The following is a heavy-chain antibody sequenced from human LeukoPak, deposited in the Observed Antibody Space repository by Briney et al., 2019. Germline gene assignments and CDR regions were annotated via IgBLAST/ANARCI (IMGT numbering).Heavy chain of an antibody. J-gene: IGHJ3*02. CDR3: AKGQITMVRGVIIPYDAFDI. CDR2: ISYDGSNK. D-gene: IGHD3-10*01. Sequence: PGGSLRLSCAASGFTFSSYGMHWVRQAPGKGLEWVAVISYDGSNKYYADSVKGRFTISRDNSKNTLYLQMNSLRAEDTAVYYCAKGQITMVRGVIIPYDAFDIWGQGTMVTVSS. V-gene: IGHV3-30*18. CDR1: GFTFSSYG.